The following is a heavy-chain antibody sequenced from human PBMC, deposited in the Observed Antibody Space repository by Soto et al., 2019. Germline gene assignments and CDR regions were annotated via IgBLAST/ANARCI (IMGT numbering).Heavy chain of an antibody. J-gene: IGHJ5*02. Sequence: QLQLVQSGGEVKKPGASVRVSCEAYGYPFSKYGISWIRQAPGQGLEWMGWIKPDNGNTDYAQKFQGRVTMTTDTSSNTAYMELRSLRSDDTALYYCATSYDSGFDPWGQGTLGSVSS. V-gene: IGHV1-18*04. D-gene: IGHD5-12*01. CDR2: IKPDNGNT. CDR1: GYPFSKYG. CDR3: ATSYDSGFDP.